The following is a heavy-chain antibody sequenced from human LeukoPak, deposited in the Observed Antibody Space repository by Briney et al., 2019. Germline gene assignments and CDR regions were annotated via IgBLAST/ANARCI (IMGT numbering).Heavy chain of an antibody. CDR2: TNPSGDSA. D-gene: IGHD3-10*01. V-gene: IGHV1-46*01. CDR3: AREDLEGWGSGFDY. Sequence: ASVKVSCKASGYTFTSHYIHWVRQAPGQGLEWMGITNPSGDSASYVHNFQGRVTMTRDTSTSTLYMELANLTSEDTAVYYCAREDLEGWGSGFDYWGQGTRVTVSS. J-gene: IGHJ4*02. CDR1: GYTFTSHY.